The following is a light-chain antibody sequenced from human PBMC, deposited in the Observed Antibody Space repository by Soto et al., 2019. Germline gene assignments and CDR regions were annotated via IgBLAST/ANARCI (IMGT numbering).Light chain of an antibody. J-gene: IGLJ2*01. Sequence: SYELTQPLSVSVALGQTARITCGGNNIGSKNVHWYQQKPGQAPVLVIYRDSNRPSGIPERFSGSNSGNTATLTISRAQAWDEADYYCQVWDSSTAYVVFGGGTKLTVL. CDR1: NIGSKN. CDR2: RDS. CDR3: QVWDSSTAYVV. V-gene: IGLV3-9*01.